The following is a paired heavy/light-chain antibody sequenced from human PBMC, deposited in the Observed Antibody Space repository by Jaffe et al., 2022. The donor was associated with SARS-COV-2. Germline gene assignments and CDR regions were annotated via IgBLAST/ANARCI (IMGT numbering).Light chain of an antibody. CDR3: MIWHSSAWV. V-gene: IGLV5-45*03. Sequence: QAVLTQPSSLSASPGASASLTCTLRSDINVGSYRIYWYQQKPGSPPQYLLRYKSDSDKHQGSGVPSRFSGSRDASANAGILLISGLQSEDEADYYCMIWHSSAWVFGGGTKLTVL. J-gene: IGLJ3*02. CDR1: SDINVGSYR. CDR2: YKSDSDK.
Heavy chain of an antibody. J-gene: IGHJ4*02. CDR3: ARDTSMLRGLFDY. CDR2: TYYRSRWFS. CDR1: GDSVSGNSFA. V-gene: IGHV6-1*01. D-gene: IGHD5-18*01. Sequence: QVQLRQSGPGLVIPSQTLSLTCSISGDSVSGNSFAWNWIRQSPSRGLEWLGRTYYRSRWFSDYAVSVQSRITFTPDTSKNQLSLQLNSVTPEDTAVYYCARDTSMLRGLFDYWGQGTLVTVSS.